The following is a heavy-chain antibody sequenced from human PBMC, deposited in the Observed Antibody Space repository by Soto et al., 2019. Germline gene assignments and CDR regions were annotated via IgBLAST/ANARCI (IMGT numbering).Heavy chain of an antibody. CDR1: GYTFTSYA. CDR2: INAGNGNT. J-gene: IGHJ5*02. D-gene: IGHD6-13*01. CDR3: GRERGSSWGGGNWFDP. Sequence: QVQLVQSGAEEKKPGASVKVSCKASGYTFTSYAMHWVRQAPGQRLEWMGWINAGNGNTKYSQKFQGRVTITRDTSGSKGEMELGSLRSEDTAVYYCGRERGSSWGGGNWFDPWGQGTLVTVSS. V-gene: IGHV1-3*05.